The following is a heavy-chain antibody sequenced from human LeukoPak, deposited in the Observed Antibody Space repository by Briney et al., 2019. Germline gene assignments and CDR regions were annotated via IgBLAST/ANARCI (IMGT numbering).Heavy chain of an antibody. V-gene: IGHV4-34*01. CDR2: INHSGST. D-gene: IGHD3-22*01. CDR1: GGSFSGYY. Sequence: SETLPLTCAVYGGSFSGYYWSWIRQPPGKGLEWIGEINHSGSTNYNPSLKSRVTISVDTSKNQFSLKLSSVTAADTAVYYCARGRRYYYDSSGYGFDYWGQGTLATVSS. CDR3: ARGRRYYYDSSGYGFDY. J-gene: IGHJ4*02.